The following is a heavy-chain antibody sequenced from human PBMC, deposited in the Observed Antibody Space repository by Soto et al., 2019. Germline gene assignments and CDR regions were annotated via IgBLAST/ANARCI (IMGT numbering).Heavy chain of an antibody. CDR1: GGSISGSY. CDR2: VYYTGST. V-gene: IGHV4-59*01. Sequence: LSLTCSVSGGSISGSYWSWIRQSPGKGLEWLGYVYYTGSTNYSPSLRSRVSISVDTSKNEFPLRLSSVTAADTAVYFCARGVAVPGAHIDYWGQGTQVTVSS. D-gene: IGHD6-19*01. J-gene: IGHJ4*02. CDR3: ARGVAVPGAHIDY.